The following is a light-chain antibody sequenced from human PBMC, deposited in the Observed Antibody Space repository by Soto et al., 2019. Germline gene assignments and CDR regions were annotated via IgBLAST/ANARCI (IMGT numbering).Light chain of an antibody. V-gene: IGLV2-14*01. CDR1: SSDVGGYNY. J-gene: IGLJ2*01. CDR2: EVS. Sequence: QSVLTQPASVSGSPGQSITISCTGTSSDVGGYNYVSWYQQHPGKAPKLMIYEVSNRPSGVSNRFSGSKSGNTASLTISGLQAEDGADYYLGSYTSSSTLVFGGGPKVTVL. CDR3: GSYTSSSTLV.